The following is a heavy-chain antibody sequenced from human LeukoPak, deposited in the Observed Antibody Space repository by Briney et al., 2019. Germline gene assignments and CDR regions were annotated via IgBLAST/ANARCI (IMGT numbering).Heavy chain of an antibody. J-gene: IGHJ4*02. D-gene: IGHD5-12*01. Sequence: ASVKVSCKASGYTFTSYDINWVRQATGQGPEWMGWMSPNSGNTGYAQKFQGRVTMTRSTSMSTAYMELSSLRSEDTAVYYCAREISIVDPFDYWGQGTLVTVSS. CDR1: GYTFTSYD. CDR2: MSPNSGNT. V-gene: IGHV1-8*01. CDR3: AREISIVDPFDY.